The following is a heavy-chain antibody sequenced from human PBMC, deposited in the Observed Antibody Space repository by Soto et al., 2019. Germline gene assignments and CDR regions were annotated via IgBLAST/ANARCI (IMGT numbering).Heavy chain of an antibody. CDR1: GFTVSSNY. CDR2: IYSGGST. D-gene: IGHD2-15*01. Sequence: EVQLVESGGGLIQPGGSLRLSCAASGFTVSSNYMSWVRQAPGKGLEWVSIIYSGGSTYYADSVKGRFTISRDNSKNTLYLQINSRRNEDTAVYYCARYCCGGRGYSNYGFDIWGQGTMVTVSS. CDR3: ARYCCGGRGYSNYGFDI. J-gene: IGHJ3*02. V-gene: IGHV3-53*01.